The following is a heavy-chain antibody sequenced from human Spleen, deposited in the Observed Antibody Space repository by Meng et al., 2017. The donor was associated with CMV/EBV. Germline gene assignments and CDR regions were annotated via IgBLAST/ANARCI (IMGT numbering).Heavy chain of an antibody. CDR2: INPNSGGT. D-gene: IGHD2-2*01. V-gene: IGHV1-2*06. CDR1: LTGYY. CDR3: ARSSIVVVPAANYAGDDY. J-gene: IGHJ4*02. Sequence: LTGYYRHWGRQAPGQGLEWMGRINPNSGGTNYAQKFQGRVTMTRDTSISTAYMELSRLRSDDTAVYYCARSSIVVVPAANYAGDDYWGQGTLVTVSS.